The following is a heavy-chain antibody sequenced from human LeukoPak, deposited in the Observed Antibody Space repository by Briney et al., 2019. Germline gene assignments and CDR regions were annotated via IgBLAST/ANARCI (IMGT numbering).Heavy chain of an antibody. D-gene: IGHD2-21*02. V-gene: IGHV3-74*01. CDR1: GFPFSTCA. Sequence: PGGSLRLSCAASGFPFSTCAMHWVRQPPGKGLVWISRISPDGNSRGYADSVKGRFIISRDSATNTLSLQMNSLTADDTAVYYCARDGGLLPDNWGKGTLVTVSS. CDR3: ARDGGLLPDN. CDR2: ISPDGNSR. J-gene: IGHJ4*02.